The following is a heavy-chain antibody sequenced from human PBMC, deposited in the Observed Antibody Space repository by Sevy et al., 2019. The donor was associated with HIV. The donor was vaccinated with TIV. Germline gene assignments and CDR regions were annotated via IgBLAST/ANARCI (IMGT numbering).Heavy chain of an antibody. Sequence: GGSLRLSCAASGFTFSSYAMSWVRQAPGKGLEGVSAISGSGGSTYYADSVKGRFTISRDNSKNTLYLQMNSLSAEDTAVYYCAKDIAAATVFDYWGQGTLVTVSS. V-gene: IGHV3-23*01. CDR3: AKDIAAATVFDY. D-gene: IGHD6-13*01. J-gene: IGHJ4*02. CDR2: ISGSGGST. CDR1: GFTFSSYA.